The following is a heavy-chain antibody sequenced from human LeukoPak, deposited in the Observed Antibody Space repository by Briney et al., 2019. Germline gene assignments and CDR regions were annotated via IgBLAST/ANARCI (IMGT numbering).Heavy chain of an antibody. J-gene: IGHJ4*02. CDR2: INPNSGGT. Sequence: AASVKVSCKASGYTFTGYYMHWVRQAPGQGLEWMGWINPNSGGTNYAQKFQGRVTMTRDTSISTAYMELSRLTSDDTAVYYCARGYCTNGVCSIPGGYWGQGTLVTVSS. CDR3: ARGYCTNGVCSIPGGY. D-gene: IGHD2-8*01. CDR1: GYTFTGYY. V-gene: IGHV1-2*02.